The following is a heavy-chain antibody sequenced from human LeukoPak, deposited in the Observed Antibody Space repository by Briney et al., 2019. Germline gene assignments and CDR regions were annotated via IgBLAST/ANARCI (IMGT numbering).Heavy chain of an antibody. Sequence: PGGSLRLSCAASGFTFSSYAMSWVRQAPGKGLDWVSAISGSGGSTYYADSVKGRFTISRDNSKNTLYLQMNSLRAEDTAVYYCAKGGCSSTSCYKGGAFDIWGQGTMVTVSS. J-gene: IGHJ3*02. V-gene: IGHV3-23*01. CDR1: GFTFSSYA. CDR2: ISGSGGST. D-gene: IGHD2-2*02. CDR3: AKGGCSSTSCYKGGAFDI.